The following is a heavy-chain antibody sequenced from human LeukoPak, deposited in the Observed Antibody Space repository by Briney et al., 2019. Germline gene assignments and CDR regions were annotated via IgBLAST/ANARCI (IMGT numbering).Heavy chain of an antibody. D-gene: IGHD3-10*01. CDR2: GDYSGGT. Sequence: SETLSLTCTVSGDSFSSVTDYWAWIRQPPGKGLEWIASGDYSGGTYYNPSLESRVAISADMSKNQFSLKLSSVTAADTAVYYCARGRDRGSGSYWGNWFDPWGQGTLVTVSS. CDR1: GDSFSSVTDY. CDR3: ARGRDRGSGSYWGNWFDP. V-gene: IGHV4-39*07. J-gene: IGHJ5*02.